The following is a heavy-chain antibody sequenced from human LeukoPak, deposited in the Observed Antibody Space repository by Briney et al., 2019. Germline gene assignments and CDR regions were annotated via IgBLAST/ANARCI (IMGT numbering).Heavy chain of an antibody. CDR3: ARVSGMWKNDYLHL. CDR2: IYDDGSSR. Sequence: GGSLRLSCAASGLTFSKSWLHWVRQAPGKGLVWVSRIYDDGSSRSYADSVRGRFTISKDNAKNTLDLQMNSLRAEDTAVYFCARVSGMWKNDYLHLWGQGTLVTVSS. CDR1: GLTFSKSW. V-gene: IGHV3-74*01. D-gene: IGHD6-13*01. J-gene: IGHJ1*01.